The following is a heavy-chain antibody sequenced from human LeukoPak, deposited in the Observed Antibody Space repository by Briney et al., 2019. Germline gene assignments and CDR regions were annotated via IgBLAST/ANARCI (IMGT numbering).Heavy chain of an antibody. J-gene: IGHJ4*02. CDR3: ARDQHAGPGEVLYYFDY. D-gene: IGHD3-10*01. CDR2: INSDGSST. V-gene: IGHV3-74*01. CDR1: GFTFSSYW. Sequence: PGGSLRLSCAASGFTFSSYWMHWVRQAPGKGLVWVSRINSDGSSTSYADSVKGRFTISRDNAKNTLYLQMNSLRAEDTAVYYCARDQHAGPGEVLYYFDYWGQGTLVTVSS.